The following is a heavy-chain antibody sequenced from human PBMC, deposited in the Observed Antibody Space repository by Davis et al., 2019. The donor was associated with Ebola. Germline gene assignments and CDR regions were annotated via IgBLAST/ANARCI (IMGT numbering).Heavy chain of an antibody. Sequence: GESLTPPRAASGFTFSSYSMSWVRQAPGKGLEWVSAISVSGGSTYYADSVKGWFTNSRDNSKNTLYLQMNSLRDEDTAVYYCAKEEGYCSGGSCSRATYNYYGMDVWGQGTTVTVSS. V-gene: IGHV3-23*01. CDR1: GFTFSSYS. J-gene: IGHJ6*02. D-gene: IGHD2-15*01. CDR3: AKEEGYCSGGSCSRATYNYYGMDV. CDR2: ISVSGGST.